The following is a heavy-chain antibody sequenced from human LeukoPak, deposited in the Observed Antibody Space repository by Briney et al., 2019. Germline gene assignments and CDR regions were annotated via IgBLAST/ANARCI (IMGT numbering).Heavy chain of an antibody. CDR3: AKVGFGELLPDY. CDR2: ISGSGGST. V-gene: IGHV3-23*01. J-gene: IGHJ4*02. Sequence: PGGSLRLSCAASGFTFSSYAMSWVRQAPEKGLEWVSAISGSGGSTYYADSVKGRFTISRDNSKNTLYLQMNSLRAEDTAVYYCAKVGFGELLPDYWGQGTLVTVSS. CDR1: GFTFSSYA. D-gene: IGHD3-10*01.